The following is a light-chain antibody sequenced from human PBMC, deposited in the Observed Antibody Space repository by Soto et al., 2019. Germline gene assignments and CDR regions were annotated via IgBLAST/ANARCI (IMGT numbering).Light chain of an antibody. V-gene: IGKV3-20*01. Sequence: EIVLTQSPGTLSLSPGERATLSCRASQSVSSSYLAWYQQKPGQAPRLLIYGASSRATGIPDRFSGSGSGTDFTLTISRLEPEEFAVYYCQQYGSSPGLTFGPGTKVDIK. CDR1: QSVSSSY. CDR3: QQYGSSPGLT. CDR2: GAS. J-gene: IGKJ3*01.